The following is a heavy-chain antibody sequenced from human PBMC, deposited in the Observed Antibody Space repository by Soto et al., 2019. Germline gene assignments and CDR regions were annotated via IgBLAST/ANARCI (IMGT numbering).Heavy chain of an antibody. CDR1: GFPFSDYY. Sequence: GESLRLSCPTSGFPFSDYYMSWIRQAPGKGLEWLSHISPKSTYRNYADSVKGRFTISRDNTKSSLFLQMNSLGVEDTAVYYCVRGGGGGLFEHWGQGVLVTVSS. J-gene: IGHJ4*02. D-gene: IGHD2-21*01. V-gene: IGHV3-11*06. CDR3: VRGGGGGLFEH. CDR2: ISPKSTYR.